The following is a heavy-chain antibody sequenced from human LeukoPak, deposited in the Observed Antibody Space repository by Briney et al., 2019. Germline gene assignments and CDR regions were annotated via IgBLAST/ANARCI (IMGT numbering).Heavy chain of an antibody. CDR3: ARGGALRYFEWFSAY. V-gene: IGHV1-46*01. CDR2: MNPSGDTT. D-gene: IGHD3-9*01. Sequence: GASVKVSCKTSGYNFTNYYMHWVRQAPGHGLEWMGIMNPSGDTTTYAEKSQGRVTMTRDTSTSTVYMEPSSLRSEDTAVYYCARGGALRYFEWFSAYWGQGTLVTVSS. CDR1: GYNFTNYY. J-gene: IGHJ4*02.